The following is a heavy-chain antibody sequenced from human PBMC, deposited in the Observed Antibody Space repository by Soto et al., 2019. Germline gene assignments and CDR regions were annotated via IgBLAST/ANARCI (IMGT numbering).Heavy chain of an antibody. CDR3: VRGGRFFAS. Sequence: EVQLVESGGGLVQPGGSLRLSCAASGFTFSNYWRSWVRQTPGKGLEWVANIKQDGNEKYYVDSVKGRFTISRDNAKNSLSLQMNSLRAEDTALYYCVRGGRFFASWGQGILVTVSS. CDR2: IKQDGNEK. CDR1: GFTFSNYW. J-gene: IGHJ5*01. V-gene: IGHV3-7*05.